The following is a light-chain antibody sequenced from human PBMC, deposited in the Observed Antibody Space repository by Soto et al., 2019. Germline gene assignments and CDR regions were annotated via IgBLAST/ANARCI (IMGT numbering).Light chain of an antibody. Sequence: QSVLTQPPSASGTPGQRVTISCSGSSSNIGSNYVYWYQQLPGTAPKLLIYRNNQRPSGVPDRFSGSKSGTSASLAISGLRSEDEVDYYCAAWDDSLSVVFGGGTKVTVL. CDR3: AAWDDSLSVV. CDR1: SSNIGSNY. J-gene: IGLJ2*01. CDR2: RNN. V-gene: IGLV1-47*01.